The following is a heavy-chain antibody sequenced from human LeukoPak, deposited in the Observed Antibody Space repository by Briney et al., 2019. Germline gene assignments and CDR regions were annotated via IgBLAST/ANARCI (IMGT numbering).Heavy chain of an antibody. Sequence: GGSLRLSCAASGFTFSSYGMHWVRQSPGKGLEWVAVIWYDGSNKYYADSVKGRFTISRDNSKNTLYLQMNSLRAEDTAVYYCAKDWGNYGGNSPGYWGQGTLVTVSS. CDR1: GFTFSSYG. V-gene: IGHV3-33*06. J-gene: IGHJ4*02. D-gene: IGHD4-23*01. CDR2: IWYDGSNK. CDR3: AKDWGNYGGNSPGY.